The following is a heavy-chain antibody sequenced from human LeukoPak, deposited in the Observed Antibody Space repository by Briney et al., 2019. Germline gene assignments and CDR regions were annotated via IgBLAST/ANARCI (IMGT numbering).Heavy chain of an antibody. Sequence: SETLSLTCAVSGGSISSGGYSWSWIRQPPGTGLEWIGYIYYSGSTYYNPSLKSRVTISVDTSKNQFSLKLSSVTAADTAVYYCARGRYDYVWGSYRYFDYWGQGTLVTVSS. CDR1: GGSISSGGYS. J-gene: IGHJ4*02. CDR3: ARGRYDYVWGSYRYFDY. D-gene: IGHD3-16*02. V-gene: IGHV4-30-4*07. CDR2: IYYSGST.